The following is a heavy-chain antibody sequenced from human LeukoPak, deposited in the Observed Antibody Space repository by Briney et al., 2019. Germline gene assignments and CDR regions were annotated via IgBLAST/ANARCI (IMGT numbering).Heavy chain of an antibody. CDR3: ARDQTVTTSLGWFDP. Sequence: SQTLFLTCTVSGGSISGGTYYWSWIRQPAGKRLEWIGRIYASGSTNYNPSLKSRVTISVDTSKNQFSLKLTSVTAADTAVYYCARDQTVTTSLGWFDPWGQGTLVTVSS. CDR1: GGSISGGTYY. V-gene: IGHV4-61*02. CDR2: IYASGST. D-gene: IGHD4-17*01. J-gene: IGHJ5*02.